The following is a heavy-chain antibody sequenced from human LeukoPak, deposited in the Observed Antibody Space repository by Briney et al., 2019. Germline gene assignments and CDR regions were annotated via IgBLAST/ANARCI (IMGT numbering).Heavy chain of an antibody. D-gene: IGHD3-10*01. CDR3: ASSRFGELSVATFDI. CDR2: IWYDGTNK. V-gene: IGHV3-33*01. CDR1: GFTFNNYG. J-gene: IGHJ3*02. Sequence: GGSLRLSCAASGFTFNNYGMHWVRQAPGKGLEWVSLIWYDGTNKYYGDSVKARFTISRDNSKNTLYLQMNSLRAEDTAVYYCASSRFGELSVATFDIWGQGTMVTVSS.